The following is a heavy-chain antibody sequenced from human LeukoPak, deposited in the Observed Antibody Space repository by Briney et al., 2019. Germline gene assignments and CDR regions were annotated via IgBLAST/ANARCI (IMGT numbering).Heavy chain of an antibody. J-gene: IGHJ5*02. CDR3: AREMEYSGSWYEGFDP. V-gene: IGHV4-38-2*02. CDR2: IYHSGST. D-gene: IGHD6-13*01. Sequence: SETLSLTCTVSGYSISSGYYWGWIRQPPGKGLEWIGSIYHSGSTYYNPSLKSRVTISVDTSKNQFSLKLSSVTAADTAVYYCAREMEYSGSWYEGFDPWGQGTLVTVSS. CDR1: GYSISSGYY.